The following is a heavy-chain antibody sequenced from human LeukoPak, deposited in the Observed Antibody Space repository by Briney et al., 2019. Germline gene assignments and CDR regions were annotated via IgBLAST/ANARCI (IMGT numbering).Heavy chain of an antibody. Sequence: PSETLSLTCAVYGGSFSGYYWSWIRQPPGKGLEWIGEINHSGSTNYNPSLKSRVTISVDTSKNQFSLKLSSVTAADTAVYYCARGGWESSGYYIDYWGQGTLVTVSS. CDR2: INHSGST. CDR3: ARGGWESSGYYIDY. CDR1: GGSFSGYY. D-gene: IGHD3-22*01. V-gene: IGHV4-34*01. J-gene: IGHJ4*02.